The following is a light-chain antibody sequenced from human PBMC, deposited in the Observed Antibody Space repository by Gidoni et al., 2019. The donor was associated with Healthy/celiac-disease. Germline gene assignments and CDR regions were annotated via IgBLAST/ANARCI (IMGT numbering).Light chain of an antibody. CDR3: QQRSNWPGT. J-gene: IGKJ2*02. CDR1: QSVSSY. V-gene: IGKV3-11*01. CDR2: DAS. Sequence: PGERATLSCRASQSVSSYLAWYQQKPGQAPRLLIYDASNRATGIPARFSGSGSGTDFTLTISSLEPEDFAVYYCQQRSNWPGTFGQGTKLEIK.